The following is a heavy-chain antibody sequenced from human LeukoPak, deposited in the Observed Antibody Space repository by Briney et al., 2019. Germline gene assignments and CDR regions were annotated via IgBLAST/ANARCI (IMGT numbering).Heavy chain of an antibody. CDR1: GFTFSSYG. V-gene: IGHV3-30*18. Sequence: GRSLRLSCAASGFTFSSYGMHWVRQAPGKGLEWVAVISYDGSNKYYADSVKGRFTISRDNSKNSLYLQMNSLRAEDTALYYCAKATVGYSGYDFGGVDYWGQGTLVTVSS. D-gene: IGHD5-12*01. CDR3: AKATVGYSGYDFGGVDY. J-gene: IGHJ4*02. CDR2: ISYDGSNK.